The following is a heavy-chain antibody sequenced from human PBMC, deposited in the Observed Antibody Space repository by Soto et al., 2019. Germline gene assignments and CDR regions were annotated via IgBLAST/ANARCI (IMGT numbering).Heavy chain of an antibody. CDR1: GGTFSSYA. CDR2: IIPIFGTA. V-gene: IGHV1-69*13. J-gene: IGHJ5*02. CDR3: AEGSSSSRRFDP. D-gene: IGHD6-6*01. Sequence: AASVKASCKASGGTFSSYAINWVRQAPGQGLEWMGGIIPIFGTANYAQKFQGRVTITADESTSTAYMELSSLRSEDTAVYYCAEGSSSSRRFDPWGQGTLVTVSS.